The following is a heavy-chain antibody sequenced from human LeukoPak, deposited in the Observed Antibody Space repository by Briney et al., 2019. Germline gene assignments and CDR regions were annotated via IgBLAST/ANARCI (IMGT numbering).Heavy chain of an antibody. D-gene: IGHD3-22*01. J-gene: IGHJ4*02. Sequence: SETLSLTCAVYGGSFSGYYWSWIRQPPGKGLEWIGEINHSGSTNYNLSLKSRVTISVDTSKNQFSLKLSSVTAADTAVYYCARRGSGYYSFDYWGQGTLVTVSS. V-gene: IGHV4-34*01. CDR1: GGSFSGYY. CDR2: INHSGST. CDR3: ARRGSGYYSFDY.